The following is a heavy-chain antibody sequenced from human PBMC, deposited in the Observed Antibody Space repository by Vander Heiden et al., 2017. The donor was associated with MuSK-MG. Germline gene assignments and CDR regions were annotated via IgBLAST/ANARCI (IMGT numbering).Heavy chain of an antibody. CDR3: ARSYSSSWYVPYYYYYMDV. CDR2: MNPNSGNT. J-gene: IGHJ6*03. D-gene: IGHD6-13*01. Sequence: QVQLVQSGAEVKKPGASVKVSCKASGYTFTSYVLHWVRQATGQGLEWMGWMNPNSGNTGYAQKFQGRVTMTRNTSISTAYMELSSLRSEDTAVYYCARSYSSSWYVPYYYYYMDVWGKGTTVTVSS. V-gene: IGHV1-8*02. CDR1: GYTFTSYV.